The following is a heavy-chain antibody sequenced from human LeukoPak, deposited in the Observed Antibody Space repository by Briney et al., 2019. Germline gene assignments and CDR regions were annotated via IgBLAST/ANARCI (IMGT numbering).Heavy chain of an antibody. D-gene: IGHD3-16*02. CDR2: INQEGSRK. CDR1: GFTFSSDW. J-gene: IGHJ4*02. Sequence: PGGALRLSCAASGFTFSSDWMSWVRQAPGKGLEWVANINQEGSRKFYVDSVKGRFTISTDNAKNSLYLQMNSLRAEDTAVYYFARDQYYDYVWGSYRWAPFDYWGQGTLVTVSS. V-gene: IGHV3-7*01. CDR3: ARDQYYDYVWGSYRWAPFDY.